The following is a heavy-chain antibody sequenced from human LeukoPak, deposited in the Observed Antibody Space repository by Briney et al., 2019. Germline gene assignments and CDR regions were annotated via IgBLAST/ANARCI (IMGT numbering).Heavy chain of an antibody. CDR3: ASLEMATIANHY. V-gene: IGHV3-11*01. CDR1: GFTFSDYY. J-gene: IGHJ4*02. Sequence: PGGSLRLSCAASGFTFSDYYMSWIRQAPGKGLEWVSYISSSGSTIYYADSVKGRFTISRDNAKNSLYLQMNSLRAEDTAVYYCASLEMATIANHYWGQGTLVTLSS. CDR2: ISSSGSTI. D-gene: IGHD5-24*01.